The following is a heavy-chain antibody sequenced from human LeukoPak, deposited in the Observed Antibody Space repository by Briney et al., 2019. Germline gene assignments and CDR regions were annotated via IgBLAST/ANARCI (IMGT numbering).Heavy chain of an antibody. Sequence: GGSLRLSCAASGFTFSSYWMHWVRQAPGKGLEWVSHITSSGSTIHYADSVKGRFTISRDNAKNSLYLQMSSLRAEDTAVYYCARIGSSWPNWFDPWGQGTLVTVSS. D-gene: IGHD6-13*01. CDR1: GFTFSSYW. V-gene: IGHV3-48*04. CDR3: ARIGSSWPNWFDP. J-gene: IGHJ5*02. CDR2: ITSSGSTI.